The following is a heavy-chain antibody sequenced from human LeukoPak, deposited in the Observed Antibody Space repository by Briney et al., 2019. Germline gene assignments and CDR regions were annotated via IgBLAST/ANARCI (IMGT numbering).Heavy chain of an antibody. V-gene: IGHV1-69*06. CDR3: AREGYSSTPDY. J-gene: IGHJ4*02. Sequence: GASVKVSCKAFGGTFSSYAISWVRQAPGQGLEWMGGIIPIFGTANYAQKFQGRVTITADKSTSTAYMELSSLGSEDTAVYYCAREGYSSTPDYWGQGTLVTVSS. CDR1: GGTFSSYA. D-gene: IGHD6-19*01. CDR2: IIPIFGTA.